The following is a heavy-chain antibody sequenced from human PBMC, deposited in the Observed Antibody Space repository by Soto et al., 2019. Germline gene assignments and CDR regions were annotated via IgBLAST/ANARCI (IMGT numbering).Heavy chain of an antibody. CDR1: GASISTSNYY. CDR3: LQWLRLGAFDI. Sequence: PSETLSLTCTVSGASISTSNYYWGWIRQPPGKGLEWIGSIYSSGSTYYNPSLKSRVTISIDTSKNQFSLKLSSVIAADTAAYYCLQWLRLGAFDIWGQGTIVTVSS. D-gene: IGHD5-12*01. J-gene: IGHJ3*02. V-gene: IGHV4-39*01. CDR2: IYSSGST.